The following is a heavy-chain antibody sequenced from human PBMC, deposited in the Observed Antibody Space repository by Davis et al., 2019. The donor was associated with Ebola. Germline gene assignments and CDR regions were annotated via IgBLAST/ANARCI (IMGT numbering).Heavy chain of an antibody. CDR2: LGTSAYT. Sequence: GESLKISCAASGFIFRNYVMSWVRQAPGKGLEWVSTLGTSAYTYYADSVKGRFTISRDNSRNTLYLQMNGLRVEDTAIYYCAKDTSNIWFDVWGQGTMVTVSS. V-gene: IGHV3-23*01. CDR3: AKDTSNIWFDV. D-gene: IGHD1-26*01. CDR1: GFIFRNYV. J-gene: IGHJ3*01.